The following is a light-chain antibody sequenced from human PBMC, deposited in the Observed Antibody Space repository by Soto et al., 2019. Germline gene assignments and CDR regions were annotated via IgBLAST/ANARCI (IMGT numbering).Light chain of an antibody. V-gene: IGLV2-14*01. J-gene: IGLJ2*01. CDR1: SSDVGGYNY. CDR3: SSYTTTKTLV. Sequence: QSFLTQPASVSGSPGQSITISCTGSSSDVGGYNYVSWYQQHPDKAPKLMIYEVSNRPSGVSNRFSGSKSGNTASLTISGLQAEDEADYYCSSYTTTKTLVFGGGTKLTVL. CDR2: EVS.